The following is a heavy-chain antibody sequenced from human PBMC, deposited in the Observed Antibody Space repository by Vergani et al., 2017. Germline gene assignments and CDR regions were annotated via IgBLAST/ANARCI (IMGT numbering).Heavy chain of an antibody. D-gene: IGHD3-22*01. CDR2: IYYSGST. V-gene: IGHV4-59*11. Sequence: QLQLQESGPGLVKPSETLSLTCTVSGGSISSHYWSWIRQPPGKGLEWIGYIYYSGSTNYNPSLKSRVTISVDTSKNQFSLKLSSVTAADTAVYYCARYYYDSSGPDDAFDIWGQGTMVTVSS. CDR1: GGSISSHY. CDR3: ARYYYDSSGPDDAFDI. J-gene: IGHJ3*02.